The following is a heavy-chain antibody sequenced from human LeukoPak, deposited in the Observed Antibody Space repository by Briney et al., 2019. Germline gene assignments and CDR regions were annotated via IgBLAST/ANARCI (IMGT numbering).Heavy chain of an antibody. J-gene: IGHJ1*01. CDR2: ISSSSSYI. Sequence: GGSLRLSCAASGFIFSGYTMNWVRQAPGKGLEWVSSISSSSSYIYYADSVKGRLTISRDNAKNSLYLQMNTHRDEDTACDYCSRSTGHCGAACLAVEYFQHWGAGTLVTVSS. CDR1: GFIFSGYT. CDR3: SRSTGHCGAACLAVEYFQH. D-gene: IGHD2-21*02. V-gene: IGHV3-21*01.